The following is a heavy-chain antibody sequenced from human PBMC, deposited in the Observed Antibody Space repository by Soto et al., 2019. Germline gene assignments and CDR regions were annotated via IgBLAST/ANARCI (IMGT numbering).Heavy chain of an antibody. V-gene: IGHV1-69*01. J-gene: IGHJ4*02. CDR2: IIPIFGTA. CDR1: GGTFSSYA. CDR3: ALLMKSQDY. D-gene: IGHD1-26*01. Sequence: QVQLVQSGDEVKKPGSSVKVSCKASGGTFSSYAISWVRQAPGQGLEWMGGIIPIFGTANYAQKLQGRVTNTPDEATSTAYMERISLRSEDTAVYYSALLMKSQDYWGQGTLVTVSS.